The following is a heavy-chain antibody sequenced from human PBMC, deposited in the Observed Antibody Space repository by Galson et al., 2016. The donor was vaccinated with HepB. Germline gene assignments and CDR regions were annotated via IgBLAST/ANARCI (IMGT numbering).Heavy chain of an antibody. CDR3: GKGGQWLLRGPGWFDP. CDR2: ISGSGATT. J-gene: IGHJ5*02. Sequence: SLRLSCAASGSTFSSYAMSWVRQAPGKGLEWVSTISGSGATTYVADSVKGRFTMSRDNSKNTLYLQMNSLRVEDTAIYYGGKGGQWLLRGPGWFDPWGQGTLVSVSS. D-gene: IGHD6-19*01. V-gene: IGHV3-23*01. CDR1: GSTFSSYA.